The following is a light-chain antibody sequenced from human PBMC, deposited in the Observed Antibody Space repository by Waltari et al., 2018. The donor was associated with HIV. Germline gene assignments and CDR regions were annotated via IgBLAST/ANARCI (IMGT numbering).Light chain of an antibody. J-gene: IGKJ2*01. V-gene: IGKV1-33*01. CDR1: RDISNY. CDR3: KQFDDKLPYK. CDR2: DAS. Sequence: IQLTQSPSSLSASVGYRVTISCQASRDISNYLTWYQVKPGEAPKLLIYDASNLQTGVPSRFSASGSGKHVNFTSSSLKPDDIATYFGKQFDDKLPYKLGQGTKLDIK.